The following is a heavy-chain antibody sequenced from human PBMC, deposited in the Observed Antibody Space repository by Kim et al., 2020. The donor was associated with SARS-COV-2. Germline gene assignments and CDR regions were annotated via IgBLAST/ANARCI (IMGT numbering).Heavy chain of an antibody. J-gene: IGHJ4*02. Sequence: NPSLKIRVTISVDTSKTQFSLKLSSVTAADTAVYYCASMVRGVITPFFDYWGQGTLVTVSS. CDR3: ASMVRGVITPFFDY. V-gene: IGHV4-31*02. D-gene: IGHD3-10*01.